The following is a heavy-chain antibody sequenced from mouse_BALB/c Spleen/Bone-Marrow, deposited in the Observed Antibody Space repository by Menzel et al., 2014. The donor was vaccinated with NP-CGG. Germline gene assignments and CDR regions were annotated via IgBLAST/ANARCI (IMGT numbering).Heavy chain of an antibody. CDR1: GYTFTSYY. V-gene: IGHV1S56*01. CDR2: IYPGDGST. CDR3: AREAYYDYDVGFAY. Sequence: VKLVESGPELAKPGASVKMSCKASGYTFTSYYIPWVKQRPGQGLEWIGWIYPGDGSTKYNEKFKGKTTLTADKSSSTAYMLLSSLTSEDSAIYFCAREAYYDYDVGFAYWGQGTLVTVSA. D-gene: IGHD2-4*01. J-gene: IGHJ3*01.